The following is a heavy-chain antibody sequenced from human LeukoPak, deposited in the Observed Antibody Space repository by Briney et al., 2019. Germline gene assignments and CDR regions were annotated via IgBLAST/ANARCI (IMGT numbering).Heavy chain of an antibody. CDR2: ISSSRDYI. CDR3: AREGGFCFGDTCRFFDF. Sequence: GGSLRLSCAASGFTFSTSSLNWVRQAPGKGLEWVSSISSSRDYIYYADSVKGRFTISRDNAKNSLYLQMNSLGVEDTAVYYCAREGGFCFGDTCRFFDFWGQGTLVTVSS. V-gene: IGHV3-21*01. J-gene: IGHJ4*02. D-gene: IGHD2-15*01. CDR1: GFTFSTSS.